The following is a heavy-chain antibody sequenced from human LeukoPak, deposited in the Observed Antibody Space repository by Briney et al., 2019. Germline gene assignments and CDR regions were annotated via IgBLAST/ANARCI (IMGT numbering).Heavy chain of an antibody. CDR3: ARETIAVAGPNFDY. CDR1: GGSISSYY. V-gene: IGHV4-4*07. Sequence: SQTLSLTCTVSGGSISSYYWSWIRQPAGKGLEWIGRIYTSGSANYNPSLKSRVTMSVDTSKNQFSLKLSSVTAADTAVYYCARETIAVAGPNFDYWGQGTLVTVSS. CDR2: IYTSGSA. J-gene: IGHJ4*02. D-gene: IGHD6-19*01.